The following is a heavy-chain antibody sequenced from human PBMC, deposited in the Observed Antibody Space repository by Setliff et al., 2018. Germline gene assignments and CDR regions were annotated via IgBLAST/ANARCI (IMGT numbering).Heavy chain of an antibody. D-gene: IGHD6-25*01. J-gene: IGHJ6*03. CDR1: GGSISSYY. V-gene: IGHV4-4*07. Sequence: SETLSLTCTVSGGSISSYYWSWIRQPAGKGLEWIGHIYIGGSANYNPSLKSRVTMSIDTSKNQFSMKLNSVTAADMAVYYCAREQRLDPPGYSYMEVWAKVTTVTVSS. CDR2: IYIGGSA. CDR3: AREQRLDPPGYSYMEV.